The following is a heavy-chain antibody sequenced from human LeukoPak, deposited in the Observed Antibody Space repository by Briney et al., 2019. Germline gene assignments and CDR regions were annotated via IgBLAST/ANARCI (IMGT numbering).Heavy chain of an antibody. J-gene: IGHJ4*02. CDR1: GFTFSSYA. D-gene: IGHD6-19*01. CDR2: ISGSGGST. V-gene: IGHV3-23*01. CDR3: AKDRASSGWYGAHDY. Sequence: PGASLTLSCAASGFTFSSYAMSWVRQAPGKGLEWVSAISGSGGSTYYADSVKGRFTISRDNSKNTLYLQMNSLRAEDTAVYYCAKDRASSGWYGAHDYWGQGTLVTVSS.